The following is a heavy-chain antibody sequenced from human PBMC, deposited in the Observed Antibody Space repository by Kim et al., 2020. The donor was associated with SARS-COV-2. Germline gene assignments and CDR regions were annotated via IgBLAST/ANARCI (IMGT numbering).Heavy chain of an antibody. V-gene: IGHV1-24*01. D-gene: IGHD3-10*01. CDR2: FDPEDGET. J-gene: IGHJ5*01. CDR3: ATGPPYYYGSGSYPNWFDP. Sequence: ASVKVSCKVSGYTLTELSMHWVRQAPGKGLEWMGGFDPEDGETIYAQKFQGRVTMTEDTSTDTAYMELSSLRSEDTAVYYCATGPPYYYGSGSYPNWFDPWGQGTLVTVSS. CDR1: GYTLTELS.